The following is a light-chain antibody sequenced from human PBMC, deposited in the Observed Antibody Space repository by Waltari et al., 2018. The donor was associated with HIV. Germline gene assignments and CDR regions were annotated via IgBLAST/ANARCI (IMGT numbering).Light chain of an antibody. J-gene: IGLJ2*01. Sequence: QSALTQPPSASGSPGPSVTISCTRTRSAVGGYNYVSWYQHHPGKAPKLMIYEVSKRPSGVPDRFSGSKSGNTASLTVSGLQAEDEADYYCSSYAGSSNVVFGGGTKLTVL. V-gene: IGLV2-8*01. CDR2: EVS. CDR1: RSAVGGYNY. CDR3: SSYAGSSNVV.